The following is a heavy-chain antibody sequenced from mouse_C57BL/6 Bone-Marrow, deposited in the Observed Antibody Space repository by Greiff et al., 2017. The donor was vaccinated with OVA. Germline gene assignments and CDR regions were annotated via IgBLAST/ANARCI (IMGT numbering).Heavy chain of an antibody. Sequence: EVKVVESGGGLVQSGRSLRLSCATSGFTFSDFYMEWVRQAPGKGLEWIAASRNKANDYTTEYSASVKGRFIVSRDTSQSILYLQMNALRAEDTAIYYCARDAPTPFAYWGQGTLVTVSA. J-gene: IGHJ3*01. CDR3: ARDAPTPFAY. CDR2: SRNKANDYTT. CDR1: GFTFSDFY. D-gene: IGHD6-1*01. V-gene: IGHV7-1*01.